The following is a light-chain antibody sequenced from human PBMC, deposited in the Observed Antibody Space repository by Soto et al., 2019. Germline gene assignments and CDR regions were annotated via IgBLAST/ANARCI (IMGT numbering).Light chain of an antibody. CDR3: QQYGSSPLT. J-gene: IGKJ4*01. V-gene: IGKV3-20*01. CDR2: GAS. Sequence: IGLTQSPCTLSLSPGERATLSCRASQSFSSSYLAWYQQKPGQAPRLLIYGASSRATGSPDRFSGSGSGPDFTLTISRLEREDFAVYYCQQYGSSPLTFGGGTKVEIK. CDR1: QSFSSSY.